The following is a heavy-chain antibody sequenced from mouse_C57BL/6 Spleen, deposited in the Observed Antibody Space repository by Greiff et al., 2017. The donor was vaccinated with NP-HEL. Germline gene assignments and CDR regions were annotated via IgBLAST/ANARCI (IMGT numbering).Heavy chain of an antibody. D-gene: IGHD1-1*01. CDR2: IDPNSGGT. J-gene: IGHJ4*01. Sequence: VKQSCKASGYTFTSYWMHWVKQRPGRGLEWIGRIDPNSGGTKYNEKFKSKATLTVDKPSSTAYMQHSILTSEDSADYSCARVEGYYGGSPYCYAMDYWGQGTSVTVSS. CDR3: ARVEGYYGGSPYCYAMDY. CDR1: GYTFTSYW. V-gene: IGHV1-72*01.